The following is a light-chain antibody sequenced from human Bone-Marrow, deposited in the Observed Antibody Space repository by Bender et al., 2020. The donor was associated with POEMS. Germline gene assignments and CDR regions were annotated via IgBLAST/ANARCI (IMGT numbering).Light chain of an antibody. V-gene: IGLV1-40*01. CDR3: QSYDNSLGGWV. Sequence: QSVLTQPPSVSGAPGQRVTISCTGTSSDVGGFVSWYQQHPGKAPKVIIYEVTKRPSGVPDRFSGSKSGTSASLAITGLQAEDEGDYYCQSYDNSLGGWVFGGGTKLTVL. CDR2: EVT. CDR1: SSDVGGF. J-gene: IGLJ3*02.